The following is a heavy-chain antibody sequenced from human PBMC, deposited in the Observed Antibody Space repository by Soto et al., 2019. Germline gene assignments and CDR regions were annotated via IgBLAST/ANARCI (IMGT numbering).Heavy chain of an antibody. CDR1: GFSLSSTRVA. CDR2: IYWDDDK. J-gene: IGHJ4*02. D-gene: IGHD6-19*01. V-gene: IGHV2-5*02. Sequence: QITLKESGPTLVKPTQTLTLTCTFSGFSLSSTRVAVGWIRQPPGKALEWLALIYWDDDKCYSPFLKSRLTITKDTSKHQVVLTMTNMDPVDTATYYCAHNVVAGLGYYFDYWGQGTLVTVSS. CDR3: AHNVVAGLGYYFDY.